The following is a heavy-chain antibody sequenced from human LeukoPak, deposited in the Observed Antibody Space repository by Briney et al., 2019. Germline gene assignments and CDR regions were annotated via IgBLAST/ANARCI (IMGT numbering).Heavy chain of an antibody. Sequence: SVKVSCKASGGTFSSYAISWVRQAPGQGLEWMGGIIPIFGTANYAQKFQGRVTITTDESTSTAYMELSSLRSEDTAVYYCARVGYDFWSGSHPFDYWGQGTLVTVSS. CDR1: GGTFSSYA. CDR3: ARVGYDFWSGSHPFDY. D-gene: IGHD3-3*01. J-gene: IGHJ4*02. CDR2: IIPIFGTA. V-gene: IGHV1-69*05.